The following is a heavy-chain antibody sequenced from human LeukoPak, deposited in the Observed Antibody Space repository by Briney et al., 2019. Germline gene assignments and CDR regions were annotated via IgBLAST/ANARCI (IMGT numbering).Heavy chain of an antibody. Sequence: PGGSLRLSCAASGFTLSSFAMSWVRQAPGKGLEWVSAISGSGGSTYYADSVKGRFTISRDNSKNTLYLQMNSLRAEDTAVYYCAKRVDTAMVKGYFDYWGQGTLVTVSS. D-gene: IGHD5-18*01. V-gene: IGHV3-23*01. CDR1: GFTLSSFA. J-gene: IGHJ4*02. CDR3: AKRVDTAMVKGYFDY. CDR2: ISGSGGST.